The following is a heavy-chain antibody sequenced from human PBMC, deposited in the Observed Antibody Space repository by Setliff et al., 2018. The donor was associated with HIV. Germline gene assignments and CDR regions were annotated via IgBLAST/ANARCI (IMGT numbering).Heavy chain of an antibody. J-gene: IGHJ6*03. CDR3: ARDLLAVANTYYYYYMDV. Sequence: ASVKVSCKASGYTFTGYYMHWVRQAPGQGLEWMGWINPNSGGTNYAQKFQGRVTMTRDTSISTVYMELSRLRSDDTAVYYCARDLLAVANTYYYYYMDVWGKGTTVT. CDR1: GYTFTGYY. D-gene: IGHD6-19*01. V-gene: IGHV1-2*02. CDR2: INPNSGGT.